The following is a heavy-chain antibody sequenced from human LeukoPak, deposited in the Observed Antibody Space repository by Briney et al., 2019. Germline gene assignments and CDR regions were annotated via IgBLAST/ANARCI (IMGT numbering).Heavy chain of an antibody. CDR2: VIPIFGAA. Sequence: GASVTVSCKASGGTFSSYAISWGRQAPGHGVVWMGGVIPIFGAAKYAQKFQGRDTITADKSTSTAYMELSSLRSEDTAVYYCARVSSRRLPPSYSYDKRNYFDYWGQGTLVTVSS. V-gene: IGHV1-69*06. J-gene: IGHJ4*02. CDR3: ARVSSRRLPPSYSYDKRNYFDY. CDR1: GGTFSSYA. D-gene: IGHD3-22*01.